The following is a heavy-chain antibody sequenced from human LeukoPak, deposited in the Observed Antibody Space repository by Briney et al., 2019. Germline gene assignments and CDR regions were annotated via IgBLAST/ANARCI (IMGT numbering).Heavy chain of an antibody. V-gene: IGHV3-23*01. Sequence: PGGSLRLSRAASGFSFSSYAMGWVRQAPGEGLEWVSSIKGGGGDPFYADSVRGRFTISRDKSKNTLYLQLNSLRAEDTAVYFCAQGGHDFNPFYYWGQGTLVTVSS. CDR3: AQGGHDFNPFYY. D-gene: IGHD2-21*02. J-gene: IGHJ4*02. CDR2: IKGGGGDP. CDR1: GFSFSSYA.